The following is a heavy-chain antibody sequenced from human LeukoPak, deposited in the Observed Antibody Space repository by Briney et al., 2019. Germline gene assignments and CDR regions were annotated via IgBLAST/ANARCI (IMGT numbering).Heavy chain of an antibody. Sequence: PSETLSLTCTVSGGSISSYYWSWIRQPAGKGLEWIGRIYTSGSTNYNPSLKSRVTMSVDTSKNQFSLKLRSVTAADTAVYYCARVYYYDSSGTFDFWGQGTMVTVSS. V-gene: IGHV4-4*07. J-gene: IGHJ3*01. CDR2: IYTSGST. CDR3: ARVYYYDSSGTFDF. D-gene: IGHD3-22*01. CDR1: GGSISSYY.